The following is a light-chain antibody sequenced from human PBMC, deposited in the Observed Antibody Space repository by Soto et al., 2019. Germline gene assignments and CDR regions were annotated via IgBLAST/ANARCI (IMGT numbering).Light chain of an antibody. CDR2: EAS. J-gene: IGKJ1*01. V-gene: IGKV3-20*01. Sequence: EIVLTQSPRTLSLSPGERATLSCRAKQSVRSSYLAWYQQNPGQAPRLLIYEASSRATGIPDRVSGSGSGTDFTLPISRLEPEDFAVYYCQQYRTFGQGTKVDIK. CDR1: QSVRSSY. CDR3: QQYRT.